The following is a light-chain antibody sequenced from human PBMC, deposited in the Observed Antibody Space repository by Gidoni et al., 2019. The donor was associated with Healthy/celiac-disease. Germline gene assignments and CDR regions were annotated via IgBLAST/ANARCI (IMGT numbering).Light chain of an antibody. CDR1: QCVSSSY. CDR3: QQYGSSPCS. V-gene: IGKV3-20*01. J-gene: IGKJ2*04. CDR2: GAS. Sequence: EIVTTQSPGTLSLSPGECATLSCRASQCVSSSYVAWYQQKPGQAPRPLIYGASSRATGIPDRFSSSGAGTDFTLTISRLEPEDFAVYYCQQYGSSPCSFGQGTKLEIK.